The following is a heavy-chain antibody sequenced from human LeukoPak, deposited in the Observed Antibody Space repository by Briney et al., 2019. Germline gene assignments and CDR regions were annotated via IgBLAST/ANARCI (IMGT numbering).Heavy chain of an antibody. D-gene: IGHD6-19*01. V-gene: IGHV1-69*05. Sequence: SVKVSCKASGGTFSSYAISWVRQAPGQGLEWMGGIIPIFGTANYAQKFQGRVTITTDESTSTAYMELSSLRSEDTAVYYCARRSTLYSSGRFYFDYWGQGTLVTVSS. CDR3: ARRSTLYSSGRFYFDY. CDR2: IIPIFGTA. CDR1: GGTFSSYA. J-gene: IGHJ4*02.